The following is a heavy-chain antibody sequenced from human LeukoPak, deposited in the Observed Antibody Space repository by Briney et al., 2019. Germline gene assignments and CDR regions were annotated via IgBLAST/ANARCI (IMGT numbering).Heavy chain of an antibody. J-gene: IGHJ4*02. V-gene: IGHV3-21*01. CDR3: ARGRSVDTAKWLRGNYFDY. Sequence: PGGSLRLSCAASGFTFSSYSMSWVRQAPGKGLEWVSSISSSSSYIYYADSVKGRFTISRDNAKNSLYLQMNSLRAEDTAVYYCARGRSVDTAKWLRGNYFDYWGQGTLVTVSS. CDR1: GFTFSSYS. D-gene: IGHD5-18*01. CDR2: ISSSSSYI.